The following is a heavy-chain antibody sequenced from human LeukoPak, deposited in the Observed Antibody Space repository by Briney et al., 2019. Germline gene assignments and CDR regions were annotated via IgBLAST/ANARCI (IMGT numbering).Heavy chain of an antibody. CDR2: IIPIFGTA. CDR1: GGTFSTYA. J-gene: IGHJ4*02. Sequence: ASVKVSCKASGGTFSTYAISWVRQAPGQGLEWMGGIIPIFGTANYAQKFQDRVTITADESTSTAYMELSSLRSEDTAVYYCARDITGLGSGSYALDYWGQGTLVTVSS. D-gene: IGHD3-10*01. V-gene: IGHV1-69*13. CDR3: ARDITGLGSGSYALDY.